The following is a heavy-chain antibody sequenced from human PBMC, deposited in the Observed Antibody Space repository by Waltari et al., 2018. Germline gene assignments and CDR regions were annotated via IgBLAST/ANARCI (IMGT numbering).Heavy chain of an antibody. Sequence: EVQLVESGEGLVQPGRSLRLSCAASGFDFYDYAMHWVRQVPGKGLEWVSVVSWSGATVGYADSVNGRFAISRDNAKNSLYLQMNSLRVEDTAFYYCAASRGVYWYFDFWGRGTLVSVSS. CDR2: VSWSGATV. D-gene: IGHD3-16*01. CDR1: GFDFYDYA. CDR3: AASRGVYWYFDF. V-gene: IGHV3-9*01. J-gene: IGHJ2*01.